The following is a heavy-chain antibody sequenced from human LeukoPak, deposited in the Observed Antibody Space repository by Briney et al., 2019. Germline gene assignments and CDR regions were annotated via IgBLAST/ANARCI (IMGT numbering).Heavy chain of an antibody. D-gene: IGHD3-10*01. V-gene: IGHV3-23*01. CDR3: ARDLTMVRGVTFDP. J-gene: IGHJ5*02. CDR2: ISGSGGST. Sequence: GGSLRLSCAASGFTFSSYAMSWVCQAPGKGLEWVSAISGSGGSTYYADSVKGRFTISRDNSKNTLYLQMNSLRAEDTAVYYCARDLTMVRGVTFDPWGQGTLVTVSS. CDR1: GFTFSSYA.